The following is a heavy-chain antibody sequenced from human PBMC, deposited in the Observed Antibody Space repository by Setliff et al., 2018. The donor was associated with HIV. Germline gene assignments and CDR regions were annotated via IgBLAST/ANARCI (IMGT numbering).Heavy chain of an antibody. CDR3: ARGRYSYGPGWFDS. Sequence: LSLTCSVSGAFTTSSLYSWGWFRQSPGKGLEWIGTIFYSGTTTYNPPLKSRITISVDTSKKEFSLNLSSLTAADTAVFYCARGRYSYGPGWFDSWAQGAVVTVSS. CDR1: GAFTTSSLYS. V-gene: IGHV4-39*07. D-gene: IGHD5-18*01. CDR2: IFYSGTT. J-gene: IGHJ5*01.